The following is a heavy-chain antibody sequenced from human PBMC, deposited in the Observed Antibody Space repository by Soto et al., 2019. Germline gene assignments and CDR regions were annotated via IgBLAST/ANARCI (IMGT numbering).Heavy chain of an antibody. D-gene: IGHD3-3*01. CDR3: RREGFPGLGG. CDR1: GFIFSSFW. Sequence: EVRLEEAGGGFVQPGGSLRVSCSGSGFIFSSFWMHWVRQGPGKGLEWVSRINGDGASLAYADSVKGRFSISRDNVKNTLQLQNNSLGADGPDVVFFRREGFPGLGGWGRGTTVTVSS. J-gene: IGHJ6*02. CDR2: INGDGASL. V-gene: IGHV3-74*03.